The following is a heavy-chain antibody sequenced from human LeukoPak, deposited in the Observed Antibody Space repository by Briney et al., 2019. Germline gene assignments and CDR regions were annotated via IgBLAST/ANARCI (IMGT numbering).Heavy chain of an antibody. V-gene: IGHV4-34*01. CDR2: INHSGST. CDR1: GGSFSGYY. D-gene: IGHD3-22*01. CDR3: ARSHYYDSSGSHNNWFDP. Sequence: RTSETLSLTCAVYGGSFSGYYWSWIRQPPGKGLEWIGEINHSGSTNYNPSLKSRVTISVDTSKNQFSLRLTSVTAADTAVYYCARSHYYDSSGSHNNWFDPWGQGTLVTVSS. J-gene: IGHJ5*02.